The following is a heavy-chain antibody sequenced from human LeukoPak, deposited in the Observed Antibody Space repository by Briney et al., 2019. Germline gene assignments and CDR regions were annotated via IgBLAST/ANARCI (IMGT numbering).Heavy chain of an antibody. V-gene: IGHV3-21*01. J-gene: IGHJ4*02. D-gene: IGHD6-6*01. CDR3: ARGTYTSSSSLDYDY. CDR1: GFTFSSYS. CDR2: ITSSSSYI. Sequence: KTGGALRLSCAASGFTFSSYSMNWVRQAPGKGLEWVSSITSSSSYIYYADSVKGRFTISRDNAKNSLYLQMNSLRAEDTAVYYCARGTYTSSSSLDYDYWGQGTLVTVSS.